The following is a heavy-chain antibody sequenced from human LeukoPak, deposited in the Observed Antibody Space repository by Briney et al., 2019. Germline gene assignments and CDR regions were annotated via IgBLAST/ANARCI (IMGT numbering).Heavy chain of an antibody. CDR3: ARGRSWYYYGSGSYPVGAFDI. Sequence: NPSETLSLTCAVYGGSFSGYYWSWIRQPPGKGLEWIGEINHSGSTNYNPSLKSRVTISVDTSKNQFSLKLSSVTAADTAVYYCARGRSWYYYGSGSYPVGAFDIWGQGTMVTVSS. V-gene: IGHV4-34*01. D-gene: IGHD3-10*01. CDR1: GGSFSGYY. J-gene: IGHJ3*02. CDR2: INHSGST.